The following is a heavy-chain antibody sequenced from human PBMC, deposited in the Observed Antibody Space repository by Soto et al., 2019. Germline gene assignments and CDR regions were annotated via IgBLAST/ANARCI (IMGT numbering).Heavy chain of an antibody. V-gene: IGHV3-23*01. CDR1: GFTFSSYA. D-gene: IGHD6-19*01. Sequence: EVQLLESGGGLVQPGGSLRLSCAASGFTFSSYAMSWVRQAPGKGLEWDSAISGSGGSTYYADSVKGRFTISRDNSKNTLYRQMNSLRDDDTAVDYCARVSSGWYFDYWGQGTLVTVSS. CDR3: ARVSSGWYFDY. J-gene: IGHJ4*02. CDR2: ISGSGGST.